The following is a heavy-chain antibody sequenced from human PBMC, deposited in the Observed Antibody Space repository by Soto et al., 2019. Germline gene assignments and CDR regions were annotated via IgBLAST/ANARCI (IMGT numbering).Heavy chain of an antibody. V-gene: IGHV4-59*01. Sequence: TLSLTCSVSGGSISSYYWDWIRQPPGKGLEWIGYIYYSGSTNYNPSLKSRVTISVDTSKNQFSLKLSSVTAADTAVYYCAREWQRSTNYMDVWGKGTTVTVSS. J-gene: IGHJ6*03. D-gene: IGHD6-25*01. CDR1: GGSISSYY. CDR3: AREWQRSTNYMDV. CDR2: IYYSGST.